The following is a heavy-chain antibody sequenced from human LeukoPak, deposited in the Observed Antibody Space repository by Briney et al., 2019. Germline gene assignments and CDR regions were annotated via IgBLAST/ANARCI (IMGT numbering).Heavy chain of an antibody. CDR2: ISAYNGNT. V-gene: IGHV1-18*01. CDR3: ARDLHYYDSSGYHIFDY. J-gene: IGHJ4*02. CDR1: GYTFTSYG. Sequence: ASVKVSCKASGYTFTSYGISWVRQAPGQGLEWMGWISAYNGNTNYAQKLQGRVTMTTDTSTSTAYMELRSLRSDDTAVYYCARDLHYYDSSGYHIFDYWGQGTLVTVSS. D-gene: IGHD3-22*01.